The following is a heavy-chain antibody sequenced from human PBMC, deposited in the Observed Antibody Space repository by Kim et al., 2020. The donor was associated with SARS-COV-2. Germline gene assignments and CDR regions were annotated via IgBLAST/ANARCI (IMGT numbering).Heavy chain of an antibody. J-gene: IGHJ5*02. D-gene: IGHD3-10*01. CDR1: GGSFSGYY. CDR2: INHSGST. Sequence: SETLSLTCAVYGGSFSGYYWSWIRQPPGKGLEWIGEINHSGSTNYNPSLKSRVTISVDTSKNQFSLKLSSVTAADTAVYYCARGHSSLSPPLWFGQYNWFDPGGQGTLVTVSS. CDR3: ARGHSSLSPPLWFGQYNWFDP. V-gene: IGHV4-34*01.